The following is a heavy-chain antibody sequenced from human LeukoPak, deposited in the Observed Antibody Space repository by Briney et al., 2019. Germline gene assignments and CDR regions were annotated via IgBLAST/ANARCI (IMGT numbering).Heavy chain of an antibody. V-gene: IGHV4-59*01. J-gene: IGHJ3*02. CDR1: GGSISSYY. CDR2: IYYSGST. CDR3: ARDLPYYYDSSGYYLGAFDI. Sequence: PSETLSLTCTVSGGSISSYYWSWIRQPPGKGLEWIGYIYYSGSTNYNPSLKSRVTISVDTSKNQFSLKLSSVTAADTAVYYWARDLPYYYDSSGYYLGAFDIWGQGTMVTVSS. D-gene: IGHD3-22*01.